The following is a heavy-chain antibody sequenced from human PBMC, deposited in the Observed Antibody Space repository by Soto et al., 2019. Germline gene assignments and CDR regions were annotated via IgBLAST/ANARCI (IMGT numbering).Heavy chain of an antibody. Sequence: QGQLQESGPGLVKPSQTLSLTCTVSGGSIDSGSYYWTWIRQHTGKGLEWIGYNSYSGSTYYNPSLESRLTFSLDTSTSQFSLKLRSVTAADTAVYYCARDLRRVGDSGRSYPDTFDIWGQGTMVTVS. CDR2: NSYSGST. V-gene: IGHV4-31*03. D-gene: IGHD5-12*01. CDR3: ARDLRRVGDSGRSYPDTFDI. CDR1: GGSIDSGSYY. J-gene: IGHJ3*02.